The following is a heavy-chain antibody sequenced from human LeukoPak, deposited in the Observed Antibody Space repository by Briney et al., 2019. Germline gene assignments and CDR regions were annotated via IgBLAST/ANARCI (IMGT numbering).Heavy chain of an antibody. Sequence: SETLSLTCTVSGGSISSGSYYWTWIRQPAGKGLEWIGRISTSGRTNFNPSLKSRVTISIDTSKNQFSLKLSSVTAADTAVYYCARGGMIVVFLDYWGQGTLVTVSS. D-gene: IGHD3-22*01. CDR3: ARGGMIVVFLDY. CDR2: ISTSGRT. J-gene: IGHJ4*02. V-gene: IGHV4-61*02. CDR1: GGSISSGSYY.